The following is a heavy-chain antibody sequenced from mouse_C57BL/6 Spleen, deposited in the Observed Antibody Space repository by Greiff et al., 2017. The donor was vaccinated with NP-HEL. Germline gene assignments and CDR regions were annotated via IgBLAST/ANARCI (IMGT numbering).Heavy chain of an antibody. V-gene: IGHV5-12*01. Sequence: EVQLVESGGGLVQPGGSLKLSCAASGFTFSDYYMYWVRQTPEKRLEWVAYISNGGGSTYYPDTVKGRFTISRDNAKNTLYLQMSRLESEDTAMYYCARRGSSFYYAMDYWGQGTSGTVSS. CDR3: ARRGSSFYYAMDY. CDR2: ISNGGGST. CDR1: GFTFSDYY. D-gene: IGHD1-1*01. J-gene: IGHJ4*01.